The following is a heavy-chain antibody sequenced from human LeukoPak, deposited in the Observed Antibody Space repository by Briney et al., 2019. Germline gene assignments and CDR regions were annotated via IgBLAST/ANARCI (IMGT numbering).Heavy chain of an antibody. Sequence: SETLSLTCTVSGGSISSYYWSWIRQPAGKGLEWIGRIYTSGSTNYNPSLKSRVTTSVDTSKNLFSLRLSSVTAADTAVYYCARLYCSSTTCYWSFDYWGQGTLVTVSS. CDR3: ARLYCSSTTCYWSFDY. CDR1: GGSISSYY. D-gene: IGHD2-2*01. J-gene: IGHJ4*02. V-gene: IGHV4-4*07. CDR2: IYTSGST.